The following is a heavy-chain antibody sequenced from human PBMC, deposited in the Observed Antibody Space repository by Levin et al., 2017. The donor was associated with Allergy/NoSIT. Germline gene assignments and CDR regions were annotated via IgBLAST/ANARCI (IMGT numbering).Heavy chain of an antibody. Sequence: GGSLRLSCAASGFTFNNYAMSWVRQAPGKGLEWVSAIITSGVGPYYADSVRGRFTISRDNSKNTRYLQMNSLRAEDTAVYFCAKDAIRGSDQPYYFDYWGQGTLVTASS. CDR3: AKDAIRGSDQPYYFDY. J-gene: IGHJ4*02. D-gene: IGHD6-19*01. V-gene: IGHV3-23*01. CDR2: IITSGVGP. CDR1: GFTFNNYA.